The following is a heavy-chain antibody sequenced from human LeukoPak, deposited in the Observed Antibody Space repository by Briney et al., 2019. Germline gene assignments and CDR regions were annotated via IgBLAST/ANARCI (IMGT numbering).Heavy chain of an antibody. CDR3: ARDRDYGDYNTQDLFVY. CDR2: ISAYNGNT. V-gene: IGHV1-18*01. Sequence: GASVKVSCKASGYTFTSYGISWVRQAPGQGLEWMGWISAYNGNTNYAQRLQGRVTMTTDTSKSTAYMELRSLRSDDTAVYYCARDRDYGDYNTQDLFVYWGQGTLVTVSS. CDR1: GYTFTSYG. D-gene: IGHD4-17*01. J-gene: IGHJ4*02.